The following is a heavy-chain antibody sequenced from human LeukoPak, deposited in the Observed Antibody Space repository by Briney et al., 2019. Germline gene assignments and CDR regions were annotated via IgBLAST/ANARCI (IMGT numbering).Heavy chain of an antibody. Sequence: GGSLRLSCAASGFIFSSYGMSWVRLAPGKGLEWVSSISDSGDTTFYADFLKGRFTVSRDNSKNTLYLQMNSLTADDTAVYYCAKAGDSAYYHDKSGYYFWGQGTLVTVSS. CDR2: ISDSGDTT. V-gene: IGHV3-23*01. CDR3: AKAGDSAYYHDKSGYYF. J-gene: IGHJ4*02. D-gene: IGHD3-22*01. CDR1: GFIFSSYG.